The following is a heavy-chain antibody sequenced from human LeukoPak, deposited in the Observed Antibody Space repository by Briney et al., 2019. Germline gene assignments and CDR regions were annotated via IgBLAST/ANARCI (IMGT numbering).Heavy chain of an antibody. J-gene: IGHJ4*02. Sequence: SQTLSLTCTVSGGSISSSSYYWGWIRQPPGKGLEWIGSIYYSGSTYYNPSLKSRVTISVDTSKNQFSLKLSSVTAADTAVYYCARVYQWFGETYDYWGQGTLVTVSS. D-gene: IGHD3-10*01. V-gene: IGHV4-39*07. CDR3: ARVYQWFGETYDY. CDR2: IYYSGST. CDR1: GGSISSSSYY.